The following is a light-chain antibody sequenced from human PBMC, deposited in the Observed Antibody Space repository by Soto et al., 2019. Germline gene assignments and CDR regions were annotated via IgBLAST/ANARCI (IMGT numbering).Light chain of an antibody. V-gene: IGKV3-20*01. CDR1: QSVGSSD. J-gene: IGKJ1*01. CDR3: QQYGRASWT. Sequence: EIVLTQSPGTLSLSPGERATLSCSASQSVGSSDLAWYQQKPGQSTRLLIYGASSRATGIPDRFSGSGSGTDFTLTISRLEPEDFAVYYCQQYGRASWTFGQGTKVEIK. CDR2: GAS.